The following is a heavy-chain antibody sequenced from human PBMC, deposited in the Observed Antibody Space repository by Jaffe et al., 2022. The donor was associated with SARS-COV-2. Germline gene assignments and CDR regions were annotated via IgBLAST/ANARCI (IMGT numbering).Heavy chain of an antibody. CDR1: GGSFSGYY. J-gene: IGHJ6*02. Sequence: QVQLQQWGAGLLKPSETLSLTCAVYGGSFSGYYWSWIRQPPGKGLEWIGEINHSGSTNYNPSLKSRVTISVDTSKNQFSLKLSSVTAADTAVYYCARGYSSSWYSGMDVWGQGTTVTVSS. CDR3: ARGYSSSWYSGMDV. CDR2: INHSGST. V-gene: IGHV4-34*01. D-gene: IGHD6-13*01.